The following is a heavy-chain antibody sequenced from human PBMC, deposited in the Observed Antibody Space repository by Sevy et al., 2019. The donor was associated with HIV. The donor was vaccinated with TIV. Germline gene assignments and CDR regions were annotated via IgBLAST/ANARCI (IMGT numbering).Heavy chain of an antibody. Sequence: GGSLRLSCAASGFTFRNYAIHWVRQAPGKGLEWVAVISHDGSHKYSAYSVKGRFTISRDNSKNTLYLQMNSLRAEDTAMYYCARDPTIYASGWYYFDYWGQGTLVTVSS. CDR3: ARDPTIYASGWYYFDY. V-gene: IGHV3-30*04. D-gene: IGHD6-19*01. J-gene: IGHJ4*02. CDR2: ISHDGSHK. CDR1: GFTFRNYA.